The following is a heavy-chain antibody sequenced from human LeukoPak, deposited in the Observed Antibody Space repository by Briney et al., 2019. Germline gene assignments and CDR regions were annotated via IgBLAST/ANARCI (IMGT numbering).Heavy chain of an antibody. V-gene: IGHV4-59*01. J-gene: IGHJ4*02. CDR2: IHYSGST. CDR3: ARDANLYYYDRSGYYWSYFDY. CDR1: GGSISSYY. Sequence: SETLSLTCPVSGGSISSYYSSWVRQPPGKGLEWIGYIHYSGSTNYNPSLKSRVTISVDTSRNQFSLKLSSVTAADTAVYYCARDANLYYYDRSGYYWSYFDYWGQGTLVTVSS. D-gene: IGHD3-22*01.